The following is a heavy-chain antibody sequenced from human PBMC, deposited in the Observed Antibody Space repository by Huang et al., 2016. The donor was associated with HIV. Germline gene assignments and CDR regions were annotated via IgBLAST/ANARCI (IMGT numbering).Heavy chain of an antibody. CDR1: GGAVRGSS. CDR3: ARGFNYYASDNLGVYYFDS. J-gene: IGHJ4*02. Sequence: QVQLKQWGAGLLKPSQTLSLTCAVYGGAVRGSSWPWIRQFREKGLEWIGEIILKGKITYNPSLSARVNSSTDTSKNHFSLHLTSGTAADTALYYCARGFNYYASDNLGVYYFDSWGLGTLVTVSP. V-gene: IGHV4-34*02. CDR2: IILKGKI. D-gene: IGHD3-10*01.